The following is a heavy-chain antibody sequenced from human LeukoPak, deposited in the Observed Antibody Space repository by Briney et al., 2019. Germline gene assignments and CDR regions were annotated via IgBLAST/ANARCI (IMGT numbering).Heavy chain of an antibody. D-gene: IGHD1-14*01. CDR2: IYDRGTT. V-gene: IGHV4-31*03. CDR1: GGSISNGGYY. CDR3: ARGGDRRGFDY. Sequence: SETLSLTCTVSGGSISNGGYYWSWIRQHPGKGLEWIGFIYDRGTTYYNPALQSRVTMSVDLSDNHFSLRMRSMTAADTAVYFCARGGDRRGFDYWGQGTLVTASS. J-gene: IGHJ4*02.